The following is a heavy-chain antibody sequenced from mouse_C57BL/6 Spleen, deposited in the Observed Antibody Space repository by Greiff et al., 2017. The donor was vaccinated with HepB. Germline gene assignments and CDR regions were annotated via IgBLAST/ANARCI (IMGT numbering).Heavy chain of an antibody. Sequence: VQLQQSGPELVKPGASVKISCKASGYAFSSSWMNWVKQRPGKGLEWIGRIYPGDGDTNYNGKFKGKATLTADKSSSTAYMQLSSLTSEDSAVYFCARGDYYGSRDGYFDVWGTGTTVTVSS. V-gene: IGHV1-82*01. D-gene: IGHD1-1*01. CDR1: GYAFSSSW. CDR2: IYPGDGDT. CDR3: ARGDYYGSRDGYFDV. J-gene: IGHJ1*03.